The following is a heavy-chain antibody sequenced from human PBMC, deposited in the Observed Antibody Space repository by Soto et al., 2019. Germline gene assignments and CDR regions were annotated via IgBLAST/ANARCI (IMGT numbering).Heavy chain of an antibody. J-gene: IGHJ4*02. V-gene: IGHV1-18*01. CDR2: ISLYDGST. Sequence: QVQLVQSGAEVKKPGASVKVSCKASGYTFTTYGITWVRQAPGQGLEWMGWISLYDGSTKYAQNRQGRVTMTTDTPTSTAYMELTSLRSDDTAVYYCARERASGYFDFWGQGTLVTVSS. CDR1: GYTFTTYG. CDR3: ARERASGYFDF. D-gene: IGHD3-10*01.